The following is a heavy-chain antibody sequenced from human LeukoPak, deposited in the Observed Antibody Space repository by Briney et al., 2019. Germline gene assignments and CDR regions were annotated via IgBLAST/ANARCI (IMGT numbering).Heavy chain of an antibody. Sequence: GGSLRLSCAASGFTFDDYAMHWVRQAPGKGLEWVSGISWNSGSIGYADSVKGRFTISRDNAKNSLYLQMNSLRAEDTALYYCAKSTEPPEDYYYGMDVWGQGTTITVSS. CDR2: ISWNSGSI. CDR3: AKSTEPPEDYYYGMDV. J-gene: IGHJ6*02. D-gene: IGHD1-14*01. V-gene: IGHV3-9*01. CDR1: GFTFDDYA.